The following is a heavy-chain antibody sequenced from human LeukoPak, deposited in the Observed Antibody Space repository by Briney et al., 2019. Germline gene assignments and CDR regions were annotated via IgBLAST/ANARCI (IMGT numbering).Heavy chain of an antibody. J-gene: IGHJ4*02. CDR3: ARHPYCSSTSCYAGDY. V-gene: IGHV5-51*01. CDR1: GYSFTSYW. D-gene: IGHD2-2*01. CDR2: IYPGDSDT. Sequence: LGASLKISCKGSGYSFTSYWIGWVRQMPGKGLEWMGIIYPGDSDTRYSPSFQGQVTISADKSISTAYLQWSSLKASDSAMYYCARHPYCSSTSCYAGDYWGQGTLVTVSS.